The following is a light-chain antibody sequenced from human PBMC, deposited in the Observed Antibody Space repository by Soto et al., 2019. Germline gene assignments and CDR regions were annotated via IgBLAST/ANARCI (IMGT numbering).Light chain of an antibody. CDR3: VSFGGSNV. CDR1: SSDVGAYSY. J-gene: IGLJ1*01. CDR2: EVS. Sequence: QSVLTQPPSASGSPGQSVTISCTGTSSDVGAYSYVSWYQQHPGKAPKLMIYEVSKRPSGVPDRFSGSKSGNTASLTVSGLQAEDEADYYCVSFGGSNVFGTGTKVTVL. V-gene: IGLV2-8*01.